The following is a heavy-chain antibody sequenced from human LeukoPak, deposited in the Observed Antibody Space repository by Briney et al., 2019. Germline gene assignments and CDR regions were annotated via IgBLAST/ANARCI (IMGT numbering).Heavy chain of an antibody. CDR2: ISGHNGNT. Sequence: GASVKVFCKASGYTFNSYLISWVRQVPGQGLEWMGWISGHNGNTDYEQNFKDRVNLTTNPSTSTACMELRSLTSDDTAVYYCARIWAEFQLVSDFWGQGTLITVSP. CDR1: GYTFNSYL. D-gene: IGHD3-10*01. V-gene: IGHV1-18*01. J-gene: IGHJ4*02. CDR3: ARIWAEFQLVSDF.